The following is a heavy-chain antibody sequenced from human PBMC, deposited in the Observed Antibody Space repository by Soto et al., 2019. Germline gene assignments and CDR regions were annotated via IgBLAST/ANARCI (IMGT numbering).Heavy chain of an antibody. CDR3: AGVHCGGGTCYSGGVDY. Sequence: QVDLVQSGAEVKKPGSSVTVSCKASGASFYNFALYWVRQAPGQGLECVGGLTPVFRTANYSQKFQGRVTITADESTTTAYMELSNLRSDDTAVFYCAGVHCGGGTCYSGGVDYWGQGTLVTVSS. CDR1: GASFYNFA. V-gene: IGHV1-69*01. CDR2: LTPVFRTA. D-gene: IGHD2-15*01. J-gene: IGHJ4*02.